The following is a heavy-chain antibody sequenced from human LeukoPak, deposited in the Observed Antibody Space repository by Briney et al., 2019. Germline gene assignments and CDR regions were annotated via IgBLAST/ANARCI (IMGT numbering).Heavy chain of an antibody. J-gene: IGHJ3*02. V-gene: IGHV3-53*05. CDR1: ELTLSTNY. CDR2: IYSGGST. Sequence: GGSLSLSCAASELTLSTNYMSWVGQAPGKGLEGVSVIYSGGSTYYADSVKGRFTISRDNSKNTLYLQMNSLRAEDTAVYYCAKGAIFGVVTAAFDIWGQGSMVTVSS. CDR3: AKGAIFGVVTAAFDI. D-gene: IGHD3-3*01.